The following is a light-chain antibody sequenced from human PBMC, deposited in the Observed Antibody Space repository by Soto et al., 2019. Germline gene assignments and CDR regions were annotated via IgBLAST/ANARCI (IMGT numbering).Light chain of an antibody. V-gene: IGKV1-33*01. Sequence: DIQVTQSPSSLSASVGDRVTITCQASQDISRYLEWYQQKPGQAPKVLIYGASNLIRGVSSRFSGSGSGTHFTFTITSLQPEDFATYYCQQYHALPYTFGQGTKLDIK. J-gene: IGKJ2*01. CDR1: QDISRY. CDR2: GAS. CDR3: QQYHALPYT.